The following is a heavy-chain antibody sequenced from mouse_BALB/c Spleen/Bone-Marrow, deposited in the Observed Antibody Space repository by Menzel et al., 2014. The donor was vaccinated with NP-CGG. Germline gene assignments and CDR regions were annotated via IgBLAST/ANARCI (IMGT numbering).Heavy chain of an antibody. CDR2: ISGGGSYT. J-gene: IGHJ3*01. Sequence: EVKLVESGGNLVKSGGSLKLSCAASGFTFSSYGMSWVRQTPEKRLEWVATISGGGSYTFYPDSVKGRFTISRDNAKNNLYLQPSSLRSEDTALYYCARHAYYDQTEVSFVYWGQGTLVTVSA. CDR3: ARHAYYDQTEVSFVY. D-gene: IGHD2-4*01. CDR1: GFTFSSYG. V-gene: IGHV5-9-2*01.